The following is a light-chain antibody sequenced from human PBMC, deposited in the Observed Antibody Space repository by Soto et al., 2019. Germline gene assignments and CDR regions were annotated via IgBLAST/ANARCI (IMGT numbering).Light chain of an antibody. CDR3: KSYTSSSTWV. V-gene: IGLV2-14*03. CDR1: SSDVGGYNY. J-gene: IGLJ3*02. Sequence: QSVLTQPASVSGSPGQSITISCTGTSSDVGGYNYVSWYQQHPGKAPKLMIYDVSNRPSGVSNRFSGSKSGNTASLTISGLQAEDEADYYCKSYTSSSTWVFGGGTKLTVL. CDR2: DVS.